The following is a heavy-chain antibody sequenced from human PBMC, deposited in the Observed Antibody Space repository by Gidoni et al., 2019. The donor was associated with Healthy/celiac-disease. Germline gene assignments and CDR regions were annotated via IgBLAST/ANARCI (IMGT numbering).Heavy chain of an antibody. Sequence: VQLVESGGGLEQPGRSLRRSCSASAFTFGDHAMSWVRQAPGKGLEWVGFIRSKAYGGTTEYAASVKGRFTISRDDSKSIAYLQMNSLKTEDTAVYYCTRDSSSWFRGGWFDPWGQGTLVTVSS. V-gene: IGHV3-49*04. D-gene: IGHD6-13*01. CDR3: TRDSSSWFRGGWFDP. CDR1: AFTFGDHA. CDR2: IRSKAYGGTT. J-gene: IGHJ5*02.